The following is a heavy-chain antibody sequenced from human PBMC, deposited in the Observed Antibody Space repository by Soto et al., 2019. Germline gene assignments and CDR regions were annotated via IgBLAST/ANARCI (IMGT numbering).Heavy chain of an antibody. V-gene: IGHV3-53*01. J-gene: IGHJ4*02. CDR2: IYNGGST. CDR3: ATYTSLDY. CDR1: GFTVSNDY. D-gene: IGHD2-2*02. Sequence: GSLRLSCAASGFTVSNDYMSWVRQAPGKGLEWVSLIYNGGSTFYTDSVKGRFTISRDNSKNTLFLQMNSLRAEDTAVYFCATYTSLDYWGQGTLVTVSS.